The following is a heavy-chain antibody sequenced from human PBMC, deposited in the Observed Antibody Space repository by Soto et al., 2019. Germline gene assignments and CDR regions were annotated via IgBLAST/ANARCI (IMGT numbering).Heavy chain of an antibody. V-gene: IGHV4-4*07. Sequence: QVQLQESGPGLVKPSETLSLTCTVSGGSISSYYWSWIRQPAGKGLEWIGRIYTSGSTNYNPSLKSRITMSVDTSNNQFSLKLTSVTAADTAVYYCARDISTAMIYNWFDPWGQGTLVTVSS. CDR1: GGSISSYY. CDR3: ARDISTAMIYNWFDP. D-gene: IGHD5-18*01. J-gene: IGHJ5*02. CDR2: IYTSGST.